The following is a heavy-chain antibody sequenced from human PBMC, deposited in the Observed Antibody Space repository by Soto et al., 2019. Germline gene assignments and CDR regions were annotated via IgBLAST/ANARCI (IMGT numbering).Heavy chain of an antibody. CDR3: ARQGASCYDFWSGYYMVGDFDY. Sequence: GESLKISCNGSGYSFTSYWIGWVRQMPGKGLEWMGIIYPGDSDTRYSPSFQGQVTISADKSISTAYLQWSSLKASDTAMYYCARQGASCYDFWSGYYMVGDFDYWGQGTLVTVSS. J-gene: IGHJ4*02. CDR1: GYSFTSYW. D-gene: IGHD3-3*01. V-gene: IGHV5-51*01. CDR2: IYPGDSDT.